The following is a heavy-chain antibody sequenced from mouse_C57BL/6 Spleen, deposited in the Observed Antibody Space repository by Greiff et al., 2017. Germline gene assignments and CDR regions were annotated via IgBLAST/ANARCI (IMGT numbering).Heavy chain of an antibody. D-gene: IGHD4-1*01. CDR3: ATWDEGFDY. V-gene: IGHV1-81*01. CDR1: GYTFTSYG. CDR2: IYPRSGNT. Sequence: VQLQESGAELARPGASVKLSCKASGYTFTSYGISWVKQRTGQGLEWIGEIYPRSGNTYYNEKFKGKATLTADKSSSTAYMELRSLTSEDSAVYFCATWDEGFDYWGQGTTLTVSS. J-gene: IGHJ2*01.